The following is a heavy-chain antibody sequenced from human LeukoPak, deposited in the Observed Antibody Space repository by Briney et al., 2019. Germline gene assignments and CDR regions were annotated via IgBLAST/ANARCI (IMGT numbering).Heavy chain of an antibody. CDR3: AREGRVSGYDFDC. Sequence: PGGSLRLSCAASGFTFSSYWMHWVRQAPGKGLVWVSRINSDGSSITYADSVKGRSTTSRDNAKNTLYLQMNSLRVEDTAVYYCAREGRVSGYDFDCWGQGTLVTVSS. CDR1: GFTFSSYW. V-gene: IGHV3-74*03. D-gene: IGHD5-12*01. J-gene: IGHJ4*02. CDR2: INSDGSSI.